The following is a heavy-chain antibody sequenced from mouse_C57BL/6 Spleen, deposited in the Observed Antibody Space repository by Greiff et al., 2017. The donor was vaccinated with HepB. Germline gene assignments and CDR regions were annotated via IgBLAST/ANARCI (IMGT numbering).Heavy chain of an antibody. CDR3: ARAHYYGSSYDYFDY. Sequence: EVKLMESGPELVKPGASVKISCKASGYSFTDYNMNWVKQSNGKSLEWIGVINPNYGTTSYNQKFKGKATLTVDQSSSTAYMQLNSLTSEDSAVYYCARAHYYGSSYDYFDYWGQGTTLTVSS. CDR1: GYSFTDYN. D-gene: IGHD1-1*01. CDR2: INPNYGTT. V-gene: IGHV1-39*01. J-gene: IGHJ2*01.